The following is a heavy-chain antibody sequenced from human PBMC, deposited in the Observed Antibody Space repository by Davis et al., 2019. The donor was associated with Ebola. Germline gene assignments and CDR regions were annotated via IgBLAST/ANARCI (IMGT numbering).Heavy chain of an antibody. Sequence: SETLSLTCTVSGGSISSYYWSWIRQPPGKGLEWIGYIYYSGTTNYNPSLKSRVTISVDTSKNQFSLRLSSVTAADTAVYYCARRKSTVIKGYYYYGMDVWGQGTTVTVSS. CDR1: GGSISSYY. CDR2: IYYSGTT. J-gene: IGHJ6*02. D-gene: IGHD3-16*01. V-gene: IGHV4-59*08. CDR3: ARRKSTVIKGYYYYGMDV.